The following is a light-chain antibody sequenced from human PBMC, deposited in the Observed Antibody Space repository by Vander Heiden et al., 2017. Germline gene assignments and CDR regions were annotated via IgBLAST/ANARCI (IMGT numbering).Light chain of an antibody. CDR2: AAS. V-gene: IGKV1-8*01. CDR3: QQDDSYPLT. Sequence: AIRMTQSPSSFSASTGDRVTITCRASQGISSYLAWYQQKPGKAPKLLIYAASTLQSGVPSRFSGSGSGTDFTLTISCLHSEDFATYYCQQDDSYPLTFGQGTKVEIK. CDR1: QGISSY. J-gene: IGKJ1*01.